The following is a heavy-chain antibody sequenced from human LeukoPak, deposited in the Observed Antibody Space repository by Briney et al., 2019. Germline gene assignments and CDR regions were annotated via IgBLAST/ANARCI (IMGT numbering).Heavy chain of an antibody. CDR1: GGTFSSYA. D-gene: IGHD3-22*01. CDR2: IIPTLGIA. Sequence: GASVKVSCKASGGTFSSYAISWVRQAPGQGLEWMGRIIPTLGIANYAQKFQGRVTITADKSTSTAYMELSSLRSEDTAVYYCARDEDSSGPVDYWGQGTLVTVSS. J-gene: IGHJ4*02. V-gene: IGHV1-69*04. CDR3: ARDEDSSGPVDY.